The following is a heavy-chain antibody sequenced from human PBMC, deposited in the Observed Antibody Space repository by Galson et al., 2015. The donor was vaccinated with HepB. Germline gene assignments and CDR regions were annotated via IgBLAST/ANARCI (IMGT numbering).Heavy chain of an antibody. CDR1: GGTFSRYA. Sequence: SVKVSCKASGGTFSRYAISWVRQAPGQGLEWMGGIIPIFGTANYAQKFQGRVTITADESTSTAYMELSSLRSEDTAVYYCARDAGDSSGYPDYWGQGTLVTVSS. V-gene: IGHV1-69*13. CDR2: IIPIFGTA. J-gene: IGHJ4*02. CDR3: ARDAGDSSGYPDY. D-gene: IGHD3-22*01.